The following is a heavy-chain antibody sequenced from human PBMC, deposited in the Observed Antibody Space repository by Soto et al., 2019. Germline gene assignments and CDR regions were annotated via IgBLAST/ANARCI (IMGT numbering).Heavy chain of an antibody. CDR1: GGSISSYY. Sequence: QVQLQESGPGLVKPSETLSLTCTVSGGSISSYYWSWIRQPPGKGLEWIGYIYYSGSTNYNPSLXSRVTISVDTXXNXFXXKLSSVTAADTAVYYCARARLDGVRGVKYYYGMDVWGQGTTVTVSS. V-gene: IGHV4-59*01. D-gene: IGHD3-10*01. CDR3: ARARLDGVRGVKYYYGMDV. CDR2: IYYSGST. J-gene: IGHJ6*02.